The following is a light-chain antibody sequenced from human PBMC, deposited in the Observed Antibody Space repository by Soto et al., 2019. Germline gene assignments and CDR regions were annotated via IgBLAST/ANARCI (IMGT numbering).Light chain of an antibody. CDR3: QQRSNWPPIT. J-gene: IGKJ5*01. V-gene: IGKV1-5*01. Sequence: DIQMTQSPSTLPASVGDRVTITCRASQSISNWLAWYQQKPGTAPKVLIYHASNLQSGVPSRFSGSGSGTEFTLTISSLQPEDSAAYYCQQRSNWPPITFGQGTRLEIK. CDR2: HAS. CDR1: QSISNW.